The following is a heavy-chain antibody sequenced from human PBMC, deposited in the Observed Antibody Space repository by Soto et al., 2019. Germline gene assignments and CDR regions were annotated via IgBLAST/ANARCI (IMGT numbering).Heavy chain of an antibody. CDR2: IIPIFGTA. V-gene: IGHV1-69*13. J-gene: IGHJ4*02. CDR1: GGTFSSYA. D-gene: IGHD2-15*01. CDR3: ARESRYCSGGSCYFLPGIDY. Sequence: SVKVSCKASGGTFSSYAISWVRQAPGQGLEWMGGIIPIFGTANYAQKFQGRVKITADESTSTAYMELSSLRSEDTAVYYFARESRYCSGGSCYFLPGIDYWGQGTLVTVSS.